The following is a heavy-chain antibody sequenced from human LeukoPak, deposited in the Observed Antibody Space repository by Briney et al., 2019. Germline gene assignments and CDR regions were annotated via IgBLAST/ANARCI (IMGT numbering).Heavy chain of an antibody. Sequence: ASVKVSCKASGYTFTSYGINWVRQAPGQGLEWMGWISAYNGNTNYAQKLQGRVTMTTDASTSTAYMELRSLRSDDTAVYYCARDDALVATGSFDYWGQGTLVTVSS. CDR3: ARDDALVATGSFDY. CDR2: ISAYNGNT. CDR1: GYTFTSYG. D-gene: IGHD5-12*01. J-gene: IGHJ4*02. V-gene: IGHV1-18*01.